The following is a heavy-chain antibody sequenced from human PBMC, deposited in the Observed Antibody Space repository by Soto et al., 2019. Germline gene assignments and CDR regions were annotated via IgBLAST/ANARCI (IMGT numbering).Heavy chain of an antibody. CDR2: INHSGST. D-gene: IGHD5-18*01. J-gene: IGHJ5*02. Sequence: SETLSLTCAVYGGSFSGYYWSWIRQPPGKGLEWIGEINHSGSTNYNPSLKSRVTISVDTSKNQFSLKLSSVTAADTAVYYCARGLVGYSYGWGKWFDPWGQGTLVTVPQ. CDR1: GGSFSGYY. CDR3: ARGLVGYSYGWGKWFDP. V-gene: IGHV4-34*01.